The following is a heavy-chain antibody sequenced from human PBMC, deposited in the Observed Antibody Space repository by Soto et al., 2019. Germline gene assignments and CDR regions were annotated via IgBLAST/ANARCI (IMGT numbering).Heavy chain of an antibody. V-gene: IGHV1-69*13. CDR1: GGTFSSYA. CDR3: ARADGSSDYYYYGMDV. D-gene: IGHD6-6*01. Sequence: SVKVSCKASGGTFSSYAISWVRRAPGQGLEWMGGIIPIFGTANYAQKFQGRVTITADESTSTAYMELSSLRSEDTAVYYCARADGSSDYYYYGMDVWGQGTTVTVSS. J-gene: IGHJ6*02. CDR2: IIPIFGTA.